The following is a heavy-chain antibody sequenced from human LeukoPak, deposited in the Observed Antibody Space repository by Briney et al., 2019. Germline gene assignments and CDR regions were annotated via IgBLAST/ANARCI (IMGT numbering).Heavy chain of an antibody. D-gene: IGHD2-15*01. CDR3: ARDAFYCSGGSCYWWFDP. J-gene: IGHJ5*02. Sequence: SETLSLTCTVSGGSISSYYWSWIRQPPGKGLEWIGYIYYSGSTNYNPSLKSRVTISVDTSKNQFSLKLSSVTAADTAVYYCARDAFYCSGGSCYWWFDPWGQGTLVTVSS. V-gene: IGHV4-59*01. CDR1: GGSISSYY. CDR2: IYYSGST.